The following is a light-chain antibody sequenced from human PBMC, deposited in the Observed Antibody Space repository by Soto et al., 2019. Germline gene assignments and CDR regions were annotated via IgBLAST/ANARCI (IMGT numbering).Light chain of an antibody. J-gene: IGKJ2*01. CDR1: QSVTNRY. V-gene: IGKV3-20*01. CDR3: QQYSSLPHT. CDR2: GIS. Sequence: ESVLTQSPGTLSLSPGERATLSCRASQSVTNRYFAWYQQRPGQAPRLLIYGISNRATGIPDRFSGSGSRTDFTLTISRLEPEDFVVYYCQQYSSLPHTVGQGTKLEVK.